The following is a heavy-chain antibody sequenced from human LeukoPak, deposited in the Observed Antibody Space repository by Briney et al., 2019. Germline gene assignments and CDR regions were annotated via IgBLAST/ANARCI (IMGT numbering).Heavy chain of an antibody. D-gene: IGHD3-10*01. CDR1: GFTFSSYS. Sequence: GGSLRLSCAASGFTFSSYSMNWVRQAPGKGLEWVSSISSSSSCIYYADSVKGRFTISRDNAKNSLYLQMNSLRAEDTAVYYCARWVGSGYYFDYWGQGTLATVSS. CDR2: ISSSSSCI. J-gene: IGHJ4*02. V-gene: IGHV3-21*01. CDR3: ARWVGSGYYFDY.